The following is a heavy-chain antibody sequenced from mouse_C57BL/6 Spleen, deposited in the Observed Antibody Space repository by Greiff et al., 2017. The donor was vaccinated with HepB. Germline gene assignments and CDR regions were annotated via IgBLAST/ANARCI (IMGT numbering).Heavy chain of an antibody. CDR3: ARLSSGDGDY. V-gene: IGHV1-69*01. CDR2: IDPSDSYT. D-gene: IGHD3-2*02. J-gene: IGHJ2*01. Sequence: QVQLQQPGAELVMPGASVKLSCKASGYTFTSYWMHWVKQRPGQGLEWIGEIDPSDSYTNYNQKVKGKSTLTVDKSSSTAYMQLSSLTAEDSAVYYCARLSSGDGDYWGQGTTLTVSS. CDR1: GYTFTSYW.